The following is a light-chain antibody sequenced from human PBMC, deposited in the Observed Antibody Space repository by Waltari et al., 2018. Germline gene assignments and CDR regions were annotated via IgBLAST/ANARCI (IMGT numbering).Light chain of an antibody. Sequence: EIAMTKSPATLSVSPGERATLSCRTSQSVNSNLAWYQQRPGQPPRLLIYGGSTRAPGIPGRFRGSGSGTEFTLTISRRQSEDFAVYYCQQYDNWLPYTFGQGTKVDMK. CDR2: GGS. CDR3: QQYDNWLPYT. CDR1: QSVNSN. V-gene: IGKV3-15*01. J-gene: IGKJ2*01.